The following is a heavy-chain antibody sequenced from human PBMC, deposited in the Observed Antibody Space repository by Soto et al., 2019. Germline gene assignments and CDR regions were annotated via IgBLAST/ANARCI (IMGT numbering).Heavy chain of an antibody. CDR1: GGSISSSSYY. Sequence: PSETLSLTCTVSGGSISSSSYYWGWIRQPPGKGLEWIGSIYYSGSTYYNPSLKSRVTISVDTSKNQFSLKLSSVTAADTAVYYCASHVQYSSGRRFDYWGQGTLVTVSS. CDR2: IYYSGST. V-gene: IGHV4-39*01. D-gene: IGHD6-19*01. J-gene: IGHJ4*02. CDR3: ASHVQYSSGRRFDY.